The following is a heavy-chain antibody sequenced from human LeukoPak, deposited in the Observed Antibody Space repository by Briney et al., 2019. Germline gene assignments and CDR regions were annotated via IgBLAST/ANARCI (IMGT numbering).Heavy chain of an antibody. D-gene: IGHD5-12*01. V-gene: IGHV1-2*02. CDR3: ARDQHSRSGGYDADY. CDR2: INPNSGGT. J-gene: IGHJ4*02. Sequence: ASVKVSCKASGYTLTGYYMHWVRQAPGQGLEWMGWINPNSGGTNYAQNFQGRVTMTRDTSISTAYMELSRLRSDDTAVYYCARDQHSRSGGYDADYWGQGTLVTVSS. CDR1: GYTLTGYY.